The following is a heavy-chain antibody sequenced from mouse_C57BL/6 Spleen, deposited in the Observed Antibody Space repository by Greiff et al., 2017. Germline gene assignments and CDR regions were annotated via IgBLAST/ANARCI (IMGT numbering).Heavy chain of an antibody. D-gene: IGHD4-1*01. CDR1: GYTFTSYK. J-gene: IGHJ2*01. Sequence: VQLQQSGAELARPGASVKMSCKASGYTFTSYKMPWVKQRPGQGLEWIGYLNPSSGYNKYNQKFKDKATFTADNSSITAYRQLSSLTSDDSAVYYCARSLTGTLSSCAYWGQGTTLTVAS. CDR2: LNPSSGYN. CDR3: ARSLTGTLSSCAY. V-gene: IGHV1-4*01.